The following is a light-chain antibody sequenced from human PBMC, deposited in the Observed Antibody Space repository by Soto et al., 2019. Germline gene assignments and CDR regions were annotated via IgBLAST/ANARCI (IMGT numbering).Light chain of an antibody. V-gene: IGLV1-51*01. J-gene: IGLJ2*01. CDR1: SSNIGNNY. Sequence: QSVLTQPPSVSAAPGQKVTISCSGTSSNIGNNYVSWYQQLPGTAPKLLIYDTNKRLSTIPDRFSGSKSGTSATLGITGLQNGDEAVYYCGTWDSGLAALLFGGGTKLTVL. CDR2: DTN. CDR3: GTWDSGLAALL.